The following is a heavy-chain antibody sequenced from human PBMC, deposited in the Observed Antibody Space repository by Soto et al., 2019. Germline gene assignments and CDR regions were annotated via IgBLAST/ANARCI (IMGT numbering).Heavy chain of an antibody. J-gene: IGHJ4*02. CDR1: GGSISSGGYY. CDR3: AREKMTTTHYYFDY. V-gene: IGHV4-31*03. CDR2: IYYSGST. Sequence: QVQLQESGPGLVKPSQTLSLTCTVSGGSISSGGYYWSWIRQHPGKGLEWIGYIYYSGSTYYNPSLRSRVTISVDTSKNQFSLKLSSVTAADTAVYYCAREKMTTTHYYFDYWGQGTLVTVSS. D-gene: IGHD4-17*01.